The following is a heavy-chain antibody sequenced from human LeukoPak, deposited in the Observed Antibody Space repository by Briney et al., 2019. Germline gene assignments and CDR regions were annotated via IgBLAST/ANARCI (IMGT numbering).Heavy chain of an antibody. J-gene: IGHJ4*02. Sequence: GGCLRLSCAASGFTFSSYAMSWVRQAPGKGLEWGSAISGSGGSTYYADSVKGRFTISRDNSKNTLYLQMNSLRAEDTAVYYCAKVGLRCPTGDYWGQGTLVTVSS. V-gene: IGHV3-23*01. D-gene: IGHD4-17*01. CDR3: AKVGLRCPTGDY. CDR1: GFTFSSYA. CDR2: ISGSGGST.